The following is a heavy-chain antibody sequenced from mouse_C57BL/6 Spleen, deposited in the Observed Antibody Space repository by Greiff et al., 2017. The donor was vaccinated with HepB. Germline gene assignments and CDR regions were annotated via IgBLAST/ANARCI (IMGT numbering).Heavy chain of an antibody. J-gene: IGHJ1*03. D-gene: IGHD1-1*01. Sequence: VQLKESGPGLVKPSQSLSLTCSVTGYSITSGYYWNWIRQFPGNKLEWMGYISYDGSNNYNPSLKNRISITRDTSKNQFFLKLNSVTTEDTATYYCARGRNYYGSSYWYFDVWGTGTTVTVSS. CDR3: ARGRNYYGSSYWYFDV. V-gene: IGHV3-6*01. CDR1: GYSITSGYY. CDR2: ISYDGSN.